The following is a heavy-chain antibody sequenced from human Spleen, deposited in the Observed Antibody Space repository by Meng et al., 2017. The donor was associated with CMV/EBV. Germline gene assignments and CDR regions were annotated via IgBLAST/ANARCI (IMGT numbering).Heavy chain of an antibody. J-gene: IGHJ4*02. CDR3: AKEEIPTYYTLPDF. CDR1: GFTFSSYS. CDR2: ISSSSSYI. D-gene: IGHD3-3*01. V-gene: IGHV3-21*05. Sequence: GGSLRLSCAASGFTFSSYSMNWVRQAPGKGLEWVSYISSSSSYIYYADSVKGRFTISRDHVKKTLFLQMNSLRAEDTAVYYCAKEEIPTYYTLPDFWGPGTLVTVSS.